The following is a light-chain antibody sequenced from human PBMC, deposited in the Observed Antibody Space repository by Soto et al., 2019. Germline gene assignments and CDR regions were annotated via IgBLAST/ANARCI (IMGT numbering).Light chain of an antibody. J-gene: IGKJ1*01. CDR3: QQRGNRPPWT. Sequence: EIVLTQSPGTLSLSPGERATLSCSASQSVSSSFLAWYQQKPGQAPRLLIYGASNRATGIPARFSGSGSGTDFTLTISSLEPEDLAVYYCQQRGNRPPWTFGQGTKVDIK. V-gene: IGKV3D-20*02. CDR1: QSVSSSF. CDR2: GAS.